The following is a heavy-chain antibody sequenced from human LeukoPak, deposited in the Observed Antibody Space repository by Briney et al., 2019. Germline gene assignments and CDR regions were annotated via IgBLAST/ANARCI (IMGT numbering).Heavy chain of an antibody. D-gene: IGHD3-22*01. CDR1: GFTFSSYS. CDR2: ISSSSSYI. Sequence: TGGSLRLSCAASGFTFSSYSMNWVRQAPGKGLEWVSSISSSSSYIYYADSVKGRFTISRDNAKNSLYLQMNSLRAEDTAVYYCARALNYYDSSGYFMKLPRGDAFDIWGQGTMVTVSS. V-gene: IGHV3-21*01. J-gene: IGHJ3*02. CDR3: ARALNYYDSSGYFMKLPRGDAFDI.